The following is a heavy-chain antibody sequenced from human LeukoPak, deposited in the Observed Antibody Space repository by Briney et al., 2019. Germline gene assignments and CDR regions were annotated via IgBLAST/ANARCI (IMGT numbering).Heavy chain of an antibody. D-gene: IGHD3-10*01. Sequence: SETLSLTCAVSGGSISCGGYSWSWIRQTPGKGLEWIGYIYYSGSTYYNPSLKSRVTISVDTSKKQFSLKLSSVTAADTAVYYCARHVGFITMVRGVINNNWFDPWGQGTLVTVSS. J-gene: IGHJ5*02. CDR3: ARHVGFITMVRGVINNNWFDP. V-gene: IGHV4-30-2*03. CDR1: GGSISCGGYS. CDR2: IYYSGST.